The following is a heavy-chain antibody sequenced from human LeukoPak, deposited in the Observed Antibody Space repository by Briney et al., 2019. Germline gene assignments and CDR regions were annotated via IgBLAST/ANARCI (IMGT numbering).Heavy chain of an antibody. CDR2: IYHIGTT. D-gene: IGHD6-6*01. CDR1: GGSVSSGGFH. V-gene: IGHV4-30-2*01. CDR3: ARVGNKWGSSDYYYMDV. Sequence: SETLSLTCTVSGGSVSSGGFHWSWIRQPPGKGLEWIGYIYHIGTTDYNPSLKSRVTISVDRSKNQFSLELSSVTAADTAVYYCARVGNKWGSSDYYYMDVWGKGTTVTVSS. J-gene: IGHJ6*03.